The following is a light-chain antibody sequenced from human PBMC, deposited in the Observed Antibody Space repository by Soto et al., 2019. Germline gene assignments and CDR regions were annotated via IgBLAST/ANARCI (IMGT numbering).Light chain of an antibody. V-gene: IGLV2-14*03. Sequence: QSALTQPASVSGSPGQSIAVSCSGTSSDIGAYIHVSWYQQHPGKAPKLMIYDVSNRPSGVSDRFSGSKSGNSASLTISGLQAEDEADYSCTSYTTSGTYVFGAGTNLTVL. CDR3: TSYTTSGTYV. CDR2: DVS. J-gene: IGLJ1*01. CDR1: SSDIGAYIH.